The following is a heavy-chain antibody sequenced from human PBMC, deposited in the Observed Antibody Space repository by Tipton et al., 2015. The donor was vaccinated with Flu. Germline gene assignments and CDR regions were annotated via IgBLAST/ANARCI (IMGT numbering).Heavy chain of an antibody. CDR3: ARDPSLGMPDYFDY. CDR1: GAFFTSYY. V-gene: IGHV4-59*01. Sequence: GLVKPSETLSLTCTVSGAFFTSYYWNWIRQTPGKGLEWIGYIYNSQYTKYNPSLKSRVTISVDTSKKQFALQLRSVTAADTAVYYCARDPSLGMPDYFDYWGQGTLVTASS. CDR2: IYNSQYT. J-gene: IGHJ4*02. D-gene: IGHD2-2*01.